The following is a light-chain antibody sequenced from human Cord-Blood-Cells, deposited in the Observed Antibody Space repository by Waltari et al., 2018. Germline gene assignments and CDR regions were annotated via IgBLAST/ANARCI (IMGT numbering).Light chain of an antibody. V-gene: IGKV1-39*01. CDR3: QQSYSTPIS. J-gene: IGKJ5*01. Sequence: DIQMTQSPSSLSASVGDRTPLTCRASQCISSYLNWYQQNPGKSPQLLFYAASSLQSGGPSRFSGIESGTHFTLAIRSLQPVDCATYCCQQSYSTPISFVQGTRLESK. CDR2: AAS. CDR1: QCISSY.